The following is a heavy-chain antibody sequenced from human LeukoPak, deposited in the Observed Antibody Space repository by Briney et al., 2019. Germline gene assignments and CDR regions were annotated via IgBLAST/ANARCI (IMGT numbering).Heavy chain of an antibody. CDR1: GFPFGDYA. CDR3: SRETIQVWSRYYYYYMAV. J-gene: IGHJ6*03. Sequence: PGGSLRLSCTTSGFPFGDYAMSWVRQAPGKGLEWVAFIRSKDFGGTTNYAASVKGRFTISRDDSKSIAYLQMNSLKTEDTAVYYCSRETIQVWSRYYYYYMAVWGEGTTVTVSS. D-gene: IGHD5-18*01. V-gene: IGHV3-49*04. CDR2: IRSKDFGGTT.